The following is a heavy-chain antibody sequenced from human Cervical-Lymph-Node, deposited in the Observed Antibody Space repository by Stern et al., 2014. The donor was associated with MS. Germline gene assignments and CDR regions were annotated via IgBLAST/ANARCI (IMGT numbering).Heavy chain of an antibody. CDR3: SREPRLTDY. J-gene: IGHJ4*02. Sequence: QVQLVQSGGCLVKPGGSLRLSCVASGFTFSDHYMSWIRQAPGTGLEFVSYISNSGSFVNYADSVKGRFTISRDNAKDSLYLQMNNLRAEDTAVYYCSREPRLTDYWGQGTLVSVSS. CDR1: GFTFSDHY. D-gene: IGHD2-21*01. V-gene: IGHV3-11*01. CDR2: ISNSGSFV.